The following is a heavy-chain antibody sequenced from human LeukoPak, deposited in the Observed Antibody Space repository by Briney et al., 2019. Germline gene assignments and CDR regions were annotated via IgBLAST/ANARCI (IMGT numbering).Heavy chain of an antibody. Sequence: ASVKVSCKASGYTFTSYYIHWVQQAPGQGLEWMGVINPSDGSTTYAQKFQGRVTMTRDMSTSTVYMELSSLRSEDTAVYYCARGGYYDPNWFDPWGQGTLVTVSS. V-gene: IGHV1-46*01. D-gene: IGHD3-22*01. CDR3: ARGGYYDPNWFDP. CDR2: INPSDGST. CDR1: GYTFTSYY. J-gene: IGHJ5*02.